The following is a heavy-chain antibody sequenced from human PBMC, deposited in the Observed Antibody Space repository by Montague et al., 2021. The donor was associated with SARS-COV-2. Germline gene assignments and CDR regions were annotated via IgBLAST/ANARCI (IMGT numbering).Heavy chain of an antibody. Sequence: TLSLTRSVSSGSISTGHHWSWIRQHPMKGLEWIGYIYYSGSTXYNPSFKGRVTISIDTAENQFSLELTSMTAADTAVYYCARDHGQWFGELWGHGLDVWGQGTTVIVSS. CDR3: ARDHGQWFGELWGHGLDV. CDR1: SGSISTGHH. CDR2: IYYSGST. V-gene: IGHV4-31*03. J-gene: IGHJ6*02. D-gene: IGHD3-10*01.